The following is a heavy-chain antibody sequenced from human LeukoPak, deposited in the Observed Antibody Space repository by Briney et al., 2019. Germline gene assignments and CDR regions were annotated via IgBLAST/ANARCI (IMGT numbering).Heavy chain of an antibody. D-gene: IGHD6-19*01. Sequence: GGSLRLSCAASGFTFSSYSMNWLRQAPGKGLEWISDISSSGTTIKYADSVKGRFTTSRDNAKNSLYLQMNSLRAEDSAVYYCAIGSSVWYYFDNWGQGTLATVSS. CDR1: GFTFSSYS. J-gene: IGHJ4*02. CDR3: AIGSSVWYYFDN. V-gene: IGHV3-48*04. CDR2: ISSSGTTI.